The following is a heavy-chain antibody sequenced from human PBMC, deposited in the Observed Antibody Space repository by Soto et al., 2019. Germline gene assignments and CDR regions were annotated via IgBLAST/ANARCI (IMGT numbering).Heavy chain of an antibody. CDR3: ARDVTIFGVVSAAFDI. V-gene: IGHV3-20*01. CDR2: INWNGGST. Sequence: GGSLRLSCAASGFTFDDYGMSWVRQAPGKGLEWVSGINWNGGSTGYADSVKGRFTISRDNAKNSLYLQMNSLRAEDTALYHCARDVTIFGVVSAAFDIWGQGTMVTVSS. CDR1: GFTFDDYG. J-gene: IGHJ3*02. D-gene: IGHD3-3*01.